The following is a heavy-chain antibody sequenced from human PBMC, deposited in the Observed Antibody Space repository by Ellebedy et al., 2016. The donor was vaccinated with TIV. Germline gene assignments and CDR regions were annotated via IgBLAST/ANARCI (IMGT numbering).Heavy chain of an antibody. J-gene: IGHJ4*02. V-gene: IGHV4-39*01. CDR1: GGSISSSSYY. D-gene: IGHD3-10*01. CDR3: ARRLTMVRGQITGPYYFDY. Sequence: MPSETLSLTCTVSGGSISSSSYYWGWIRQPPGKGLEWIGSIYYSGSTYYNPSLKSRVTISVDTSKNHFSLKLSSVTAADTAVYYCARRLTMVRGQITGPYYFDYWGQGTLVTVSS. CDR2: IYYSGST.